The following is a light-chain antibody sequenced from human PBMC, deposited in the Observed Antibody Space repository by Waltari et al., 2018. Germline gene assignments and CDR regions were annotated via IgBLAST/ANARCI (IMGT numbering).Light chain of an antibody. CDR3: CSYAGSSTVV. J-gene: IGLJ2*01. CDR1: SRDVGTYNL. V-gene: IGLV2-23*02. CDR2: EVS. Sequence: QSALTQPASVSGSPGQSITISCTGTSRDVGTYNLVSWYQHHPGKAPKLMIYEVSKRPSGVSYRFSGSKSGNTASLTISGLQTDDEADYYCCSYAGSSTVVFGGGTKLTVL.